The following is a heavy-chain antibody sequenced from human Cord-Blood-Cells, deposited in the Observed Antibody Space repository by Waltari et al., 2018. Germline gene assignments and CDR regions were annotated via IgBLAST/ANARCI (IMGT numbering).Heavy chain of an antibody. J-gene: IGHJ3*02. CDR2: IWYGESNK. CDR3: ASSTAFDI. CDR1: GFTFSSYG. Sequence: QVQLVESGGGVGQPGRSLRLSCAASGFTFSSYGMDCVRQGPGKGRGSVAVIWYGESNKYYAVSGKCRFSICRGKSKSTLYLEMNSLSGEDTAVYYWASSTAFDIWGQGTMVTVSS. V-gene: IGHV3-33*01.